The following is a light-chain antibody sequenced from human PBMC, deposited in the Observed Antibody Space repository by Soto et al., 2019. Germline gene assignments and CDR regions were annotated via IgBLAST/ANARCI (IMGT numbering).Light chain of an antibody. V-gene: IGKV1-39*01. CDR2: AAS. J-gene: IGKJ1*01. Sequence: EIQMTQSPSSLSASVGDRVNITCRASQSISSYLNWYHQRPGKAPKLVIYAASSLQSGVPSRFSGSGSGTDFTLTISSLQPEDFATYYCQQSYSTPPTFGQGTKVDIK. CDR3: QQSYSTPPT. CDR1: QSISSY.